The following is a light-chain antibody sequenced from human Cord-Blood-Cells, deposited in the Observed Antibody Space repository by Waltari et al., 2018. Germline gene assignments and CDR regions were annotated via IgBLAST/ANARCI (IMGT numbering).Light chain of an antibody. Sequence: SYVLTQPPSVSVAPGKTARLTCGGNNIGSKSVHWYQQKPGQAPVLVIYYDSDRPSGIPERVSGSNSGNTATLTISRVEAGDEADYYCQVWDSSSDHVVFGGGTKLTVL. CDR2: YDS. CDR1: NIGSKS. CDR3: QVWDSSSDHVV. J-gene: IGLJ2*01. V-gene: IGLV3-21*04.